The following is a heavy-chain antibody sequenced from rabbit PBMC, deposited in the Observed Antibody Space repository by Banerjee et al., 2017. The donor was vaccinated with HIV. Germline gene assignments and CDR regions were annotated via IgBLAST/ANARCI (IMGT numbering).Heavy chain of an antibody. Sequence: QEQLEESGGDLVKPEGSLTLTCTASGFDFSSNGMCWVRQAPGKGPEWIACIVNGDASVFHATWVNGRFTLSRENNQNTVSLQLNSLTVADTATYFCARAPAGDGMDLWGPGTLVTVS. J-gene: IGHJ6*01. D-gene: IGHD4-2*01. CDR1: GFDFSSNG. V-gene: IGHV1S47*01. CDR3: ARAPAGDGMDL. CDR2: IVNGDASV.